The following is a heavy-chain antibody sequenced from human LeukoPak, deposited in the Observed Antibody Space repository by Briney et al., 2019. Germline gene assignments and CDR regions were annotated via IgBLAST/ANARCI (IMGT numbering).Heavy chain of an antibody. V-gene: IGHV1-69*05. D-gene: IGHD2-8*01. CDR1: GGTFSNYA. CDR2: IIPIFGTE. Sequence: SVKVSCKASGGTFSNYAISWVRQAPGQGLEWMGRIIPIFGTENYAQKFQGRVTMTRDTSTSTVYMELSSLRSEDTAVYYCARDSRLTFLGDIVLMVYAFSPYWFDPWGQGTLVTVSS. CDR3: ARDSRLTFLGDIVLMVYAFSPYWFDP. J-gene: IGHJ5*02.